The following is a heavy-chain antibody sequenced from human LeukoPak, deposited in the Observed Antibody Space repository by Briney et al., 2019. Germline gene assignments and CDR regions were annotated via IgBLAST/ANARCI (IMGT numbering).Heavy chain of an antibody. D-gene: IGHD3-22*01. CDR3: ARDSPMYYYDSSGYGTYYFDY. V-gene: IGHV4-59*12. CDR2: IYYSGST. CDR1: GGSISSYY. J-gene: IGHJ4*02. Sequence: SETLSLTCTVSGGSISSYYWSWIRQPPGKGLEWIGYIYYSGSTNYNPSLKSRVTTSVDTSKNQFSLKLSSVTAADTAVYYCARDSPMYYYDSSGYGTYYFDYWGQGTLVTVSS.